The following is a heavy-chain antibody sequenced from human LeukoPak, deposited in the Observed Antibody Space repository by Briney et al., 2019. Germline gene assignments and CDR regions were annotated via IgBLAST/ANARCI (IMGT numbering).Heavy chain of an antibody. CDR2: IYYSGST. V-gene: IGHV4-31*03. CDR1: GGSISSGGYY. D-gene: IGHD2-2*01. Sequence: SETLSLTCTVSGGSISSGGYYWSWIRQHPGKGLEWIGYIYYSGSTYYNPSLKSRVTISVDTSKNQFSLKLSSVTAADTAVYYCARAFVPAAKGSDAFDIWGQGTMVTVSS. CDR3: ARAFVPAAKGSDAFDI. J-gene: IGHJ3*02.